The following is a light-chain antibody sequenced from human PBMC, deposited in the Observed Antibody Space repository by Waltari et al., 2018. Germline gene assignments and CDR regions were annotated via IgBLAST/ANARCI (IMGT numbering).Light chain of an antibody. CDR1: SSNIGSGYD. J-gene: IGLJ2*01. Sequence: QSVLTQPASVSGAPGQRVTISCTGSSSNIGSGYDVNWYQQLPGEAPKLLIYGNTNRPSGLPARVYGSKAGTSASLAITGLRADDEADYYCQSYDSSLGGSVFGGGTKLTVL. CDR2: GNT. CDR3: QSYDSSLGGSV. V-gene: IGLV1-40*01.